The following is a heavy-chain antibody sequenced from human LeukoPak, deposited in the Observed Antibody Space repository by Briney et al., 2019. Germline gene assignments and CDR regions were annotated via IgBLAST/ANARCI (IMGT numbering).Heavy chain of an antibody. CDR2: ISGSGGST. CDR1: GFTFSSYG. Sequence: GGSLRLSCAASGFTFSSYGMSWVRQAPGKGLEWVSAISGSGGSTYYADSVKGRFTISRDNSKNTLYLQMNSLRAEDTAVYYCAKAGAVVVVAAKYFDYRGQGTLVTVSS. J-gene: IGHJ4*02. V-gene: IGHV3-23*01. D-gene: IGHD2-15*01. CDR3: AKAGAVVVVAAKYFDY.